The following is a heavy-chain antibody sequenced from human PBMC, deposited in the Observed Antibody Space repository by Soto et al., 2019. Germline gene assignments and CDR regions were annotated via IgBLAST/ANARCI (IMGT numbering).Heavy chain of an antibody. J-gene: IGHJ6*02. CDR2: IYTSGST. Sequence: SETLSLTCAVSCFSISSGNYWGWIRKHPVKGLEWIGRIYTSGSTNYNPSLKSRVTMSVDTSKNQFSLKMSSVTAADTAVYYCARGGYCSSTSCYTDYYYYGMDVWGQGTTVNVSS. D-gene: IGHD2-2*02. V-gene: IGHV4-4*07. CDR3: ARGGYCSSTSCYTDYYYYGMDV. CDR1: CFSISSGNY.